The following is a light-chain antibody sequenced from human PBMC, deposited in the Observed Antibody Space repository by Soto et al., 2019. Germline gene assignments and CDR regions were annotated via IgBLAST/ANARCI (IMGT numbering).Light chain of an antibody. Sequence: EVVLTQSPGTLSLSPVERATLSCGASQSVTNTYLAWYQQKPGQAPRLLIYSTSRRATGIPDRFTGSGSGTDFILTISRLEPEDFAVYYCQQYANSPRITFGQGTRLEI. CDR1: QSVTNTY. CDR3: QQYANSPRIT. V-gene: IGKV3-20*01. CDR2: STS. J-gene: IGKJ5*01.